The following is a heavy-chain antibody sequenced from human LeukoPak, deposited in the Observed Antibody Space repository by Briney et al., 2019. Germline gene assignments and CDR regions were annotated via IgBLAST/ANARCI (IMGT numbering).Heavy chain of an antibody. CDR1: GYTFSDYY. J-gene: IGHJ1*01. CDR3: VGQYYYDSSDYRTIYFQH. D-gene: IGHD3-22*01. V-gene: IGHV3-11*04. CDR2: ISSGGSTI. Sequence: PGGSLRLSCAASGYTFSDYYMSWIRQAPGKGLEWISYISSGGSTIYYADSVKGRFTLSRDNAKNSLYLQMNSLRAEDTAVYYCVGQYYYDSSDYRTIYFQHWGQGTLVTVSS.